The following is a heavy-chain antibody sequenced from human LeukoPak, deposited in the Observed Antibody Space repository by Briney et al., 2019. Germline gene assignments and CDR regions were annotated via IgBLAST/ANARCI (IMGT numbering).Heavy chain of an antibody. D-gene: IGHD2-2*01. CDR3: ARDLGGYCSSTSCYGLDY. Sequence: SETLSLTCTVSCGSISSYYWSWIRQPPGKGLEWIGYIYYSGSTNYNPSLKSRVTISVDTSKNQFSLKLSSVTAADTAVYYCARDLGGYCSSTSCYGLDYWGQGTLVTVSS. CDR2: IYYSGST. CDR1: CGSISSYY. J-gene: IGHJ4*02. V-gene: IGHV4-59*01.